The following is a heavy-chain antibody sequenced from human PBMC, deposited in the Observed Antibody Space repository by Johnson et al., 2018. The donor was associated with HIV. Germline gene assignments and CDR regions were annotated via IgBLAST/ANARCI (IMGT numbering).Heavy chain of an antibody. CDR2: IGSDGVST. J-gene: IGHJ3*02. CDR1: GFTFSNFA. CDR3: ARDSGGNYGAFDI. D-gene: IGHD4-23*01. V-gene: IGHV3-64*01. Sequence: EVQLVESGGGLVQPEGSLRLSCAASGFTFSNFALHWVRQAPGKGLQYVSRIGSDGVSTYYANSVIGRFTISRDNSKNTVFLQMRRLRAEDIGIYYCARDSGGNYGAFDIWGQGTMVTVSS.